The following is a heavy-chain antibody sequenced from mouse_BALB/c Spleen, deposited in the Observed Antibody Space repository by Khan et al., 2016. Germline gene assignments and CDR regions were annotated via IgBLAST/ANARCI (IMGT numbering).Heavy chain of an antibody. V-gene: IGHV1-63*02. CDR1: GYTFTNYW. D-gene: IGHD1-1*01. CDR2: IYPGGGYT. CDR3: ARFYYGSSYWYFDV. J-gene: IGHJ1*01. Sequence: QVQLQQSGAELVRPGTSVKISCKASGYTFTNYWLGWVKQRPGHGLEWIGDIYPGGGYTNYNEKFKGKATLTADTSSSTAYMQLGSLTSEDSAVYFCARFYYGSSYWYFDVWGAGTTVTVSS.